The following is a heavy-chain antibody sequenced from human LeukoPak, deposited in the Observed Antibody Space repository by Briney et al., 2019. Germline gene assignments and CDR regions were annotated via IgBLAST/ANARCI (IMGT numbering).Heavy chain of an antibody. V-gene: IGHV3-74*01. CDR3: ARVTSSRGAIDI. Sequence: GRSLRLSCAASGFTFISYWMYWVRQAPGKGLVWVSRINSDGGSTTYAESVKGRFTISRDNAKNTLSLQMNCLRAEDTAVYYCARVTSSRGAIDIWGQGTMVTVSS. CDR1: GFTFISYW. CDR2: INSDGGST. D-gene: IGHD6-13*01. J-gene: IGHJ3*02.